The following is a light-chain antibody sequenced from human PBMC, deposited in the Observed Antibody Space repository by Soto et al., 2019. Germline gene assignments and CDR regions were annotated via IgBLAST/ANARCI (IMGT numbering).Light chain of an antibody. Sequence: LMTQSPATLSVSPGAGATLSCWASQSISTNVAWYRQRIGQAPRLLIYDASTRATGVPDTFSGWGSGTEFTHTISSLQSEDFAVYYCQQYNKWPLTFGGGTKVEIK. CDR3: QQYNKWPLT. J-gene: IGKJ4*01. CDR2: DAS. V-gene: IGKV3-15*01. CDR1: QSISTN.